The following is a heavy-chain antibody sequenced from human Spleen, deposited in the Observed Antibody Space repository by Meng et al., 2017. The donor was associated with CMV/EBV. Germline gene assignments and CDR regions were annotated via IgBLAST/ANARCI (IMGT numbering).Heavy chain of an antibody. CDR1: GFMFSNSW. Sequence: GESLKISCAASGFMFSNSWMNWFRQAPGKGLEWVAFIRYDGSNKYYADSVKGRFTISRDNSKNTLYLQMNSLRAEDTAVYYCAKDSIGSGSSYGMDVWGQGTTVTVSS. CDR2: IRYDGSNK. D-gene: IGHD3-10*01. CDR3: AKDSIGSGSSYGMDV. J-gene: IGHJ6*02. V-gene: IGHV3-30*02.